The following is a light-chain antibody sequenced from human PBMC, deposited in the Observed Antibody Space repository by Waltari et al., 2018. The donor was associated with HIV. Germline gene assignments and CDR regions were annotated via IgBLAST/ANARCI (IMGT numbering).Light chain of an antibody. V-gene: IGLV2-11*01. J-gene: IGLJ1*01. CDR1: SSDLGGYNY. CDR3: CSYAGSYTSYV. CDR2: DVS. Sequence: QSALTQPRSVSGSPGQSVTISCTGTSSDLGGYNYVPWYQQHPGKAPKLMIYDVSKRPSGVPDRFSGSKSGNTASLTISGLQAEDEADYYCCSYAGSYTSYVFGTGTKVTVL.